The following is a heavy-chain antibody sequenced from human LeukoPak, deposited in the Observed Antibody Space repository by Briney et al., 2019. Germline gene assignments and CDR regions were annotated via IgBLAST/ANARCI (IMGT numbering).Heavy chain of an antibody. V-gene: IGHV3-33*01. Sequence: PGRSLRLSCAASGFTFSSYGMHWVRQAPGKGLEWVAVIWYDGSNKYYADSVKGRFTISRDNSKNTLYLQMNSLRAEDTAVYYCARGGYCSGGSCFYVYFDYWGQGTLVTVSS. CDR2: IWYDGSNK. CDR1: GFTFSSYG. J-gene: IGHJ4*02. CDR3: ARGGYCSGGSCFYVYFDY. D-gene: IGHD2-15*01.